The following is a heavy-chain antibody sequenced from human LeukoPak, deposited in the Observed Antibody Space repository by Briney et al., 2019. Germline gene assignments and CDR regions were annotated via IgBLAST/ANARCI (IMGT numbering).Heavy chain of an antibody. V-gene: IGHV3-74*03. D-gene: IGHD6-6*01. CDR2: INTDGSTT. CDR1: GFTFSNSW. CDR3: AKSIATREDY. J-gene: IGHJ4*02. Sequence: GGSLRLSCAASGFTFSNSWMHWVRQAPGKGLMWVSRINTDGSTTTYADSVKGRFTISRDNAKNTLYLQMSCLRVEDTAVYYCAKSIATREDYWGQGTLVTVSS.